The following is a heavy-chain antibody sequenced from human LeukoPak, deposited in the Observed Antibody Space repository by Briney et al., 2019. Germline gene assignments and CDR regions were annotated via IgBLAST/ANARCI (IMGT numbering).Heavy chain of an antibody. CDR2: ISAYNGNT. J-gene: IGHJ3*02. D-gene: IGHD3-22*01. V-gene: IGHV1-18*01. CDR3: AREHYYDSSGYYGNAFDI. Sequence: GASVKVSCKASGYTFTSYGISWVLQAPGQGLEWMGWISAYNGNTNYAQKLQGRVTMTTDTSTSTAYMELRSLRSDDTAVYYCAREHYYDSSGYYGNAFDIWGQGTMVTVSS. CDR1: GYTFTSYG.